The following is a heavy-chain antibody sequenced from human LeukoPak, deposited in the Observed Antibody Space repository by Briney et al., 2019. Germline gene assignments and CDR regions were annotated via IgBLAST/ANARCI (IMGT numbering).Heavy chain of an antibody. D-gene: IGHD6-13*01. CDR2: IYYSGST. V-gene: IGHV4-59*08. CDR3: ARQGIAAAGIGIGNYYYYGMDV. Sequence: PSETLSLTCTVSGGSISSYYWSWIRQPPGKGLEWIGYIYYSGSTIYNPSLKSRVTISVDTSRNQFSLKLSSVTAADTAVYYCARQGIAAAGIGIGNYYYYGMDVWGQGTTVTVSS. CDR1: GGSISSYY. J-gene: IGHJ6*02.